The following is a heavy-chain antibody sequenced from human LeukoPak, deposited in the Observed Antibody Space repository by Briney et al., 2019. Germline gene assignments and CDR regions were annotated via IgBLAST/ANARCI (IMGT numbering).Heavy chain of an antibody. Sequence: SETLSLTCVVSGYSISSGYYWGWIRQPPGKGLEWIGNIYHSGSTDYNPSLRSRVTISVDTSRNQFSLKLSSVTAADTAVYYCASQPPGRGYSGHPHVWGQGTLVTVSS. D-gene: IGHD5-12*01. CDR1: GYSISSGYY. J-gene: IGHJ4*02. CDR3: ASQPPGRGYSGHPHV. V-gene: IGHV4-38-2*01. CDR2: IYHSGST.